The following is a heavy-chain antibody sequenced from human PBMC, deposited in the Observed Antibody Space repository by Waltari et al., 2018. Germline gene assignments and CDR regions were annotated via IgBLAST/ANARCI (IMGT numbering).Heavy chain of an antibody. D-gene: IGHD6-19*01. CDR1: GGSISSYY. Sequence: QVQLQESGPGLVKPSETLSLTCTVSGGSISSYYWSWIRQPAGKGLELIGRIYSCGGTNSNPSLRIRVTMSVATSKNQFSLKLNSVTAADTAVYYCARDWAAVADYYFDYWGQGTLVTVSS. CDR2: IYSCGGT. V-gene: IGHV4-4*07. CDR3: ARDWAAVADYYFDY. J-gene: IGHJ4*02.